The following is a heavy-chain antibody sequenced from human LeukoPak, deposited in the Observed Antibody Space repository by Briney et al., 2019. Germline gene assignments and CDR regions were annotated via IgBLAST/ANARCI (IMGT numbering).Heavy chain of an antibody. J-gene: IGHJ4*02. CDR1: GFTFSSSA. V-gene: IGHV3-23*01. D-gene: IGHD5-24*01. Sequence: PGGSLRLSCAASGFTFSSSAMSWVGQAPGKGLEWVSSISGSGSGGSTYYADSVKGRFTISRDNSKNTLYLQMNSLRAEDTAVYYCAKSGYNRFDYWGQGTLVTVSS. CDR3: AKSGYNRFDY. CDR2: ISGSGSGGST.